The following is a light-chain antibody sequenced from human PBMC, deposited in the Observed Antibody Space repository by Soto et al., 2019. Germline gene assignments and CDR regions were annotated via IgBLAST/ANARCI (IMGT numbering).Light chain of an antibody. CDR2: DVS. CDR1: SSDVGGYNY. Sequence: QSALTQPASVSGSPGPSITISCTGTSSDVGGYNYVSWYQQHPGKAPKLMIYDVSNRPSGVSNRFSGSKSGNTASLTISGLQAEDDADYYGSSYTSSRTLYVFGTGTKVTVL. J-gene: IGLJ1*01. CDR3: SSYTSSRTLYV. V-gene: IGLV2-14*01.